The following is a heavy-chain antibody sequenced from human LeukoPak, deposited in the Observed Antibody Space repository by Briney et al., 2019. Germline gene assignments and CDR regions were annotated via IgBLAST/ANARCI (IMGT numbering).Heavy chain of an antibody. Sequence: GGSLRLSCAASGFTFDDYAMHWVRQAPGKGLEWVSGISWNSGSIGYADSVKGRFTISRDNAKNSLYLQMNSLRAEDTAVYYCARAPIYNWNDEDLNYFDYWGQGTLVTVSS. J-gene: IGHJ4*02. CDR1: GFTFDDYA. V-gene: IGHV3-9*01. CDR2: ISWNSGSI. CDR3: ARAPIYNWNDEDLNYFDY. D-gene: IGHD1-20*01.